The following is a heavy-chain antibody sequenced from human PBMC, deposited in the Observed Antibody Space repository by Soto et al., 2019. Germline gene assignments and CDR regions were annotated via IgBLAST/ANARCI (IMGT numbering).Heavy chain of an antibody. Sequence: SLRLSCAASGFTLSSYSMNWVRQASGKGLEWVSSISSSSSYIYYADSVTGRFTISRDNAKNSLYLQMNSLRAEDTAVYYCAIKSSEGPAAPSWHMDVWAQETTVTVSS. CDR2: ISSSSSYI. CDR1: GFTLSSYS. J-gene: IGHJ6*02. CDR3: AIKSSEGPAAPSWHMDV. D-gene: IGHD2-2*01. V-gene: IGHV3-21*01.